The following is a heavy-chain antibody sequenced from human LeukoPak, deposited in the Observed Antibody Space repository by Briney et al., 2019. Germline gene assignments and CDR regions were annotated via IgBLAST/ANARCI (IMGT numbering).Heavy chain of an antibody. J-gene: IGHJ4*02. V-gene: IGHV4-59*04. CDR3: ARIAAAGTYYFDY. CDR2: IYYSGST. CDR1: GGSISSYY. D-gene: IGHD6-13*01. Sequence: SETLSLTCTVSGGSISSYYWSWIRQPPGKGLEWIGYIYYSGSTYYNPSLKSRITISVDTSKNQFSLKLSSVTAADTVVYYCARIAAAGTYYFDYWGQGTLVTVPS.